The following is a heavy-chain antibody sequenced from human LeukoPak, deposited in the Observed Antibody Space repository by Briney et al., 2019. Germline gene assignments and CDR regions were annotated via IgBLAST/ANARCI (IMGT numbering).Heavy chain of an antibody. J-gene: IGHJ4*02. Sequence: ASVKVSCKASGYTFTSYDINWVRQAPGKGLEWVASIGPTGSDRYHAGSIKGRFTISRDNANNFLYLQMNSLRAEDTAVYYCATETNGRHYDYWGQGTLLTVSS. CDR1: GYTFTSYD. D-gene: IGHD1-14*01. CDR3: ATETNGRHYDY. CDR2: IGPTGSDR. V-gene: IGHV3-21*06.